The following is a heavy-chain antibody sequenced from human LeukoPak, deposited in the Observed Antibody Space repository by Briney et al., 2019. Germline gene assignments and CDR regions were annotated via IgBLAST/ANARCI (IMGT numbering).Heavy chain of an antibody. CDR3: ARRHILTGYPNYYYYGMDV. CDR2: ISSGGSTI. V-gene: IGHV3-11*01. J-gene: IGHJ6*02. CDR1: GFTFSDYY. Sequence: GRSLRLSCAASGFTFSDYYMSWIRQAPGKGLEWVSYISSGGSTIYYADSVKGRFTISRDNAKNSLYLQMNSLRAEDTAVYYCARRHILTGYPNYYYYGMDVWGQGTTVTVSS. D-gene: IGHD3-9*01.